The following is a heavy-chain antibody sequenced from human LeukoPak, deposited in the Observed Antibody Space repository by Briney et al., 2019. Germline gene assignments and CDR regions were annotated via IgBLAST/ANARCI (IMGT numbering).Heavy chain of an antibody. CDR1: GDSISSYY. CDR3: ARALRQQLVTDWLDP. J-gene: IGHJ5*02. CDR2: IYHSGST. V-gene: IGHV4-59*01. Sequence: SETLSLTCTVSGDSISSYYWSWIRQPPGGGLEWVGYIYHSGSTNYNPSLKSRVTISVDTSKNQFSLKLISVTAADTAVYYCARALRQQLVTDWLDPWGQGTLVTVSS. D-gene: IGHD6-13*01.